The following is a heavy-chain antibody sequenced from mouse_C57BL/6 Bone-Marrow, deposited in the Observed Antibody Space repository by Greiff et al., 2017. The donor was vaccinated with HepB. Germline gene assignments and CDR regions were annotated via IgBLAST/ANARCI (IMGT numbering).Heavy chain of an antibody. J-gene: IGHJ4*01. CDR2: FYPGSGSI. V-gene: IGHV1-62-2*01. CDR3: ARHPYSSGYGYAMDY. D-gene: IGHD3-2*02. CDR1: GYTFTEYT. Sequence: LVESGAELVKPGASVKLSCKASGYTFTEYTIHWVKQRSGQGLEWIGWFYPGSGSIKYNEKFKDKATLTADKSSSTVYMERSRLTSEDSAVYFCARHPYSSGYGYAMDYWGQGTSVTVSS.